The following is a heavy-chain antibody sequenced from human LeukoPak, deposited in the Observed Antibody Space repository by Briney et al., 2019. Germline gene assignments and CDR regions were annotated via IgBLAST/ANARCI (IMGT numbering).Heavy chain of an antibody. CDR1: GFTFSSYS. CDR3: ARDRYSGSYGPLDY. V-gene: IGHV3-21*01. J-gene: IGHJ4*02. CDR2: ISGSSSYI. Sequence: GGSLRLSCAASGFTFSSYSMNWVRQAPGKGLEWVSSISGSSSYIYYADSVKGRFTISRDNAKNSLYLQMNSLRAEDTAVYYCARDRYSGSYGPLDYWGQGTLVTVSS. D-gene: IGHD1-26*01.